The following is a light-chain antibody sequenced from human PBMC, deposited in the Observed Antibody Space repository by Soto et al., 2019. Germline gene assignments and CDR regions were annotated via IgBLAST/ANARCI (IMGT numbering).Light chain of an antibody. CDR2: GAS. CDR1: QSVPSSF. Sequence: EIVLTQSPGTLSLSPGEGATLSCRASQSVPSSFLAWYQQKPGQAPRLLMYGASNRAAGIQDRFSGSGSGTDFTLTISSLQSEDFAIYYCQQSHNYMYTFGQGTKLEIK. V-gene: IGKV3-20*01. CDR3: QQSHNYMYT. J-gene: IGKJ2*01.